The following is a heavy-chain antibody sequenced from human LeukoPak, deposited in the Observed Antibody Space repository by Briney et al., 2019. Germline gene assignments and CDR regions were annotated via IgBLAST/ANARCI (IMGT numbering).Heavy chain of an antibody. Sequence: ASVKVSCKASGYAFTNYAINWVRQAPGQGLEWMGWINPNSGGTNYAQKFQGRVTMTRDTSISTAYMELSRLRSDDTAVYYCARDLWFGEFMYNWFDPWGQGTLVTVSS. CDR1: GYAFTNYA. J-gene: IGHJ5*02. CDR3: ARDLWFGEFMYNWFDP. CDR2: INPNSGGT. D-gene: IGHD3-10*01. V-gene: IGHV1-2*02.